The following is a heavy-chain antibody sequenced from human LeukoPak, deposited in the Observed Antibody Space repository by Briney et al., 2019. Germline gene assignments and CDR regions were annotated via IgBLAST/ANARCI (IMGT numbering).Heavy chain of an antibody. D-gene: IGHD6-13*01. J-gene: IGHJ4*02. CDR3: ARGGASSLPLDY. V-gene: IGHV4-59*12. Sequence: SETLSLTCTVSGGSISSYYWSWIRQPPGKGLEWIGYIYYSGSTNYNPSLKSRVTMSGDTSKNQFSLNVSSVTAADTAVYYCARGGASSLPLDYWGQGTLVTVSS. CDR1: GGSISSYY. CDR2: IYYSGST.